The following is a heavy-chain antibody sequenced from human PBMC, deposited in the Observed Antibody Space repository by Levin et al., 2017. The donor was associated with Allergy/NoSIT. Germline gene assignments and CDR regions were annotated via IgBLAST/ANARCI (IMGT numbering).Heavy chain of an antibody. CDR3: AKDTNYFDTKAPDY. D-gene: IGHD3-22*01. J-gene: IGHJ4*02. CDR1: GFMFSSFG. CDR2: ISDDGATK. V-gene: IGHV3-30*18. Sequence: GGSLRLSCAVSGFMFSSFGMHWVRQAPGKGLKWVATISDDGATKYYADSVRGRFTISRDNSKKTLYLHMSSLRPEDTAVYYCAKDTNYFDTKAPDYWGQGTLVTVSS.